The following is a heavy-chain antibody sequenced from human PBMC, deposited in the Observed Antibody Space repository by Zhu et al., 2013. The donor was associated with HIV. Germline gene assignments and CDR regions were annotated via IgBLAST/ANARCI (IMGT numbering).Heavy chain of an antibody. CDR3: ASSQKYYYDSSGLSAPFDY. J-gene: IGHJ4*02. D-gene: IGHD3-22*01. CDR2: IIPIFGTA. Sequence: QVQLVQSGAEVKKPGSSVKVSCKASGGTFSSYAISWVRQAPGQGLEWMGGIIPIFGTANYAQKFQGRVTITADKSTSTAYMELSSLRSEDTAVYYCASSQKYYYDSSGLSAPFDYWGQGTLVTVSS. V-gene: IGHV1-69*06. CDR1: GGTFSSYA.